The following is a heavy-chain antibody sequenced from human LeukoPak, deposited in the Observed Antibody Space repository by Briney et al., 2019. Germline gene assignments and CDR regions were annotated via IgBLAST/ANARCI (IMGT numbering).Heavy chain of an antibody. Sequence: GAAVTVSFTASGYTFTSYGISWVRQAPGQGVEGMGWISAYNGNTNYAQKLQGRVTMTADTSTSTAYMELRSLRSDDTAVYYCARDPNSGGNLGAFDIWGQGTMATVSS. V-gene: IGHV1-18*01. D-gene: IGHD4-23*01. CDR1: GYTFTSYG. CDR3: ARDPNSGGNLGAFDI. CDR2: ISAYNGNT. J-gene: IGHJ3*02.